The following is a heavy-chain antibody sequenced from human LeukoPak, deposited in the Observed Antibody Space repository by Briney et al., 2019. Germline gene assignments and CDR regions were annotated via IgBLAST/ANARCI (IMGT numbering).Heavy chain of an antibody. V-gene: IGHV3-23*01. CDR2: IGGSGGST. J-gene: IGHJ6*02. D-gene: IGHD5-18*01. CDR3: AKDRGYSYGYETDYYYYVMDV. CDR1: GFTFSSYA. Sequence: LPGGSLRLSCAASGFTFSSYAMSWVRQAPGKGLEWVSAIGGSGGSTYYADSVKGRFTISRDNSKNTLYLQMNSLRAEDTAVYYCAKDRGYSYGYETDYYYYVMDVWGQGTPVTVSS.